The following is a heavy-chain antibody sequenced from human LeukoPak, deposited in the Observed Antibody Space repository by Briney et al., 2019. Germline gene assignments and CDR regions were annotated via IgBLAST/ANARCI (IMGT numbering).Heavy chain of an antibody. CDR2: ISHSGST. CDR3: ARGREASAVAGTSYFY. Sequence: PSETLSLTCAVYGGSFSGYYWSWIRQPPGKGLEWIGEISHSGSTNYNPSLKSRVTISVDTSKNQFSLKLSSVTAADTAVYYCARGREASAVAGTSYFYWGQGTLVTVSS. D-gene: IGHD6-19*01. V-gene: IGHV4-34*01. CDR1: GGSFSGYY. J-gene: IGHJ4*02.